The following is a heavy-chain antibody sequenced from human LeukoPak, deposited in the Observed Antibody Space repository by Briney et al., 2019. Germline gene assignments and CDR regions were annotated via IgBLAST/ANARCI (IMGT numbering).Heavy chain of an antibody. Sequence: GASVKVSCKASGYSFTNYGISWVRQAPGQGLESMGWISAYNGNTNYAQKLQGRVTMTTDTSTSTAYMELRSLRSDDTAVYYCARNCSGGSCYWWYFDYWGQGTLVTVSS. V-gene: IGHV1-18*01. CDR1: GYSFTNYG. J-gene: IGHJ4*02. CDR3: ARNCSGGSCYWWYFDY. CDR2: ISAYNGNT. D-gene: IGHD2-15*01.